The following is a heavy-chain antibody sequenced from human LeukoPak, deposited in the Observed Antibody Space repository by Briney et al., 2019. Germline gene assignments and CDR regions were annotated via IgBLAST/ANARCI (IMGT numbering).Heavy chain of an antibody. J-gene: IGHJ6*02. CDR2: ISSSSSYI. CDR1: GFTFSSYT. D-gene: IGHD3-22*01. Sequence: PGGSLRLSCAASGFTFSSYTMKWVRHAPAKGLEWVSSISSSSSYIYYADSVKGRFTISRDNAKNSLYLQMNSLRAEDTAVYYCASRSGYYYYYYGMDVWGQGTTVTVSS. V-gene: IGHV3-21*01. CDR3: ASRSGYYYYYYGMDV.